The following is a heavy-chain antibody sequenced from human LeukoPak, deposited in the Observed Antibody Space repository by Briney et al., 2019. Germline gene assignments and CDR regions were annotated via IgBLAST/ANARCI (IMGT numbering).Heavy chain of an antibody. Sequence: ASVKVSCKASGGTFSSYAISWVRQAPGQGLEWMGGIIPIFGTANYAQKFQGRVTITTDESTSTAYMELSSLRSEDTAVYYCARDPNRGENHQNDYGDYVGAFDIWGQGTMVTVSS. CDR1: GGTFSSYA. V-gene: IGHV1-69*05. CDR3: ARDPNRGENHQNDYGDYVGAFDI. CDR2: IIPIFGTA. D-gene: IGHD4-17*01. J-gene: IGHJ3*02.